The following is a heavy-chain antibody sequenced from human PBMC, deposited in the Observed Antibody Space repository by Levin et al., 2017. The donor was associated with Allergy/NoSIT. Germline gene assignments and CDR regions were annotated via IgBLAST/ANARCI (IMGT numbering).Heavy chain of an antibody. V-gene: IGHV4-34*01. CDR1: GGSFSGYY. Sequence: SETLSLTCAVYGGSFSGYYWSWIRQPPGKGLEWIGEINHSGSTNYNPSLKSRVTISVDTSKNQFSLKLSSVTAADTAVYYCARVWARRGVGELRGGYYYYYMDVWGKGTTVTVSS. J-gene: IGHJ6*03. CDR3: ARVWARRGVGELRGGYYYYYMDV. D-gene: IGHD3-10*01. CDR2: INHSGST.